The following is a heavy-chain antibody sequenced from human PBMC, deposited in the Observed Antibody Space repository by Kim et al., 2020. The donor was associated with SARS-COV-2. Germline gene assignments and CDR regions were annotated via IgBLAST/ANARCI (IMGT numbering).Heavy chain of an antibody. V-gene: IGHV1-18*01. D-gene: IGHD6-13*01. CDR3: ARDRSVAAAGPDF. J-gene: IGHJ4*02. Sequence: AQKLQGRVTMTTDTSTSTAYMELRSLRSDDTAVYYCARDRSVAAAGPDFWGQGTLVTVSS.